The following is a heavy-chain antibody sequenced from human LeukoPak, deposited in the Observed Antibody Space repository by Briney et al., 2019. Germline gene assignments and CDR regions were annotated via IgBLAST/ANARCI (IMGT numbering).Heavy chain of an antibody. D-gene: IGHD3-22*01. CDR3: AKVNYYDSSGYY. V-gene: IGHV3-23*01. Sequence: PGGSLRLSCGASGFSFSNYAMSWVRQASGKGLEWVSAISTSGGSTYYADSVKGRFTISRDNSKNTLFLQLNNLRAEDTAVYYCAKVNYYDSSGYYWGQGTLVTVSS. CDR1: GFSFSNYA. CDR2: ISTSGGST. J-gene: IGHJ4*02.